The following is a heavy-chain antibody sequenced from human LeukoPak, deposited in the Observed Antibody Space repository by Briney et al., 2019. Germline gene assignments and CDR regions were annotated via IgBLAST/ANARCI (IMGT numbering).Heavy chain of an antibody. CDR1: GFTFSSYG. CDR3: AKDGVGNYGTYYYYYYMDV. V-gene: IGHV3-30*02. D-gene: IGHD4-11*01. Sequence: PGGSLRLSCAASGFTFSSYGMHWVRQAPGKGLEWVAFIRYDGSNKYYADSVKGRFTISRDNSKNTLYLQMNSLRAEDTAVYYCAKDGVGNYGTYYYYYYMDVWGKGTTVTVSS. J-gene: IGHJ6*03. CDR2: IRYDGSNK.